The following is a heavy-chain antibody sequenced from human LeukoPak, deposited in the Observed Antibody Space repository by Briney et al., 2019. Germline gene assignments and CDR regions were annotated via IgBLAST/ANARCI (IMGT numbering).Heavy chain of an antibody. CDR2: IKQDGSEK. J-gene: IGHJ5*02. V-gene: IGHV3-7*04. Sequence: GGSLRLSCVASGFTFSFYWMGWVRQAPGKGLEWVASIKQDGSEKYYVDSARGRFTISRDNAKNSLYLQMNSLRAEDTAVYYCARGSSHSPNWFDPWGQGTLVTVSS. D-gene: IGHD1-26*01. CDR3: ARGSSHSPNWFDP. CDR1: GFTFSFYW.